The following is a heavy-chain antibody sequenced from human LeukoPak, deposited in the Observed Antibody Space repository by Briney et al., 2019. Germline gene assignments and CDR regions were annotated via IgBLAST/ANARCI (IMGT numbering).Heavy chain of an antibody. CDR1: GFTFSSYA. CDR3: AKEMIVVVPAAIYPFDH. V-gene: IGHV3-23*01. J-gene: IGHJ4*02. Sequence: GGSLRLSCAASGFTFSSYAMSWVRQAPGKGLEWVSAISGSGGSTYYADSVKGRFTISRDNSKNTLYLQMNSLRAEDTAVYYCAKEMIVVVPAAIYPFDHWGQGTLVTVSS. CDR2: ISGSGGST. D-gene: IGHD2-2*02.